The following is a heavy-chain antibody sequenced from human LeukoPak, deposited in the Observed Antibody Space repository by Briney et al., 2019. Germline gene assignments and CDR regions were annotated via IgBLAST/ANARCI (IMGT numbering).Heavy chain of an antibody. J-gene: IGHJ5*02. D-gene: IGHD3-9*01. CDR2: ISAYNDNT. Sequence: GASVTVSCKASGYTFTSYGISWVRQAPGQGLEWMGWISAYNDNTNYAQKLQGRVTMTTDTSTSTAYMELRSLRSDDTAVYYCARGGLAIFPQANWFDPWGQGTLVTVSS. CDR3: ARGGLAIFPQANWFDP. V-gene: IGHV1-18*01. CDR1: GYTFTSYG.